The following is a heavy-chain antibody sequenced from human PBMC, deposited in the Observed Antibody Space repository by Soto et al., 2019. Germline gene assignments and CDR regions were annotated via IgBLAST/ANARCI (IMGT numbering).Heavy chain of an antibody. Sequence: EVQLAESGGGMVQPGGSLRLSCVASGFTFSSYDMHWVRQAPGKGLEYVSSISSNGGTTYYGNSVKGRFTISRDNSKNTLYLPRGSLGAEDMAVYYCVRRVSGDYDYWGQGTLVTVSS. J-gene: IGHJ4*02. CDR2: ISSNGGTT. V-gene: IGHV3-64*01. D-gene: IGHD3-10*01. CDR3: VRRVSGDYDY. CDR1: GFTFSSYD.